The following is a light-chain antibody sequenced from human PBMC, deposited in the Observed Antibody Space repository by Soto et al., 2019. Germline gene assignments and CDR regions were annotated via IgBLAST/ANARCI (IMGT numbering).Light chain of an antibody. CDR2: GAS. CDR1: QSVSSNY. CDR3: QQYGSSPWT. Sequence: EIVLTQSPGTLSLSPGERATLSCRASQSVSSNYLTWHQQKPGQAPRLLIYGASSRATGIPDRFSGSGSGTDFTLTISRLEPEDFAVYYCQQYGSSPWTFGQGTKVDI. V-gene: IGKV3-20*01. J-gene: IGKJ1*01.